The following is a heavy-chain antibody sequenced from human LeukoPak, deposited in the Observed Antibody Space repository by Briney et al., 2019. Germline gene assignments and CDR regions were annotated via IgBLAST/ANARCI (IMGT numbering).Heavy chain of an antibody. V-gene: IGHV3-23*01. J-gene: IGHJ4*02. CDR2: ISGSGGST. CDR3: AKQVKVVVAATSHFDY. Sequence: GGSLRLSCAASGFTFSSYAMSWVRQAPGKGLEWVSAISGSGGSTYYADSVKGRFTISRDNPKNTLYLQMNSLRAEDTAVYYCAKQVKVVVAATSHFDYWGQGTLVTVSS. D-gene: IGHD2-15*01. CDR1: GFTFSSYA.